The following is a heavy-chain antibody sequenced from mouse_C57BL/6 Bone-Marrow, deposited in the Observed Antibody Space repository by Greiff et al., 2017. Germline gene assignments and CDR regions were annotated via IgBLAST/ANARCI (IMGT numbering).Heavy chain of an antibody. CDR2: ISYSGSI. V-gene: IGHV3-8*01. CDR1: GYSITSAY. D-gene: IGHD1-1*01. Sequence: EVKLVESGPGLAKPSQTLSLTCSVTGYSITSAYWNWIRKFPGNKLEYMGYISYSGSIYYNPSLKSRISITRDTSKNQYYLQLNSVTTEDTATYYCARWSYGSSSFDYWGQGTTLTVSS. CDR3: ARWSYGSSSFDY. J-gene: IGHJ2*01.